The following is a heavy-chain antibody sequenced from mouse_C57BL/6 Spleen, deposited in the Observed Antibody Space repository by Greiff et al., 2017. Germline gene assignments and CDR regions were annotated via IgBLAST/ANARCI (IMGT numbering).Heavy chain of an antibody. D-gene: IGHD2-3*01. CDR1: GYTFTSYT. Sequence: VQLQQSGAELARPGASVKMSCKASGYTFTSYTMHWVKQRPGQGLEWIGYINPSSGYTKYNQKFKDKAPLTADKSSSTAYMQLSSLTSEDSAVYYCARNYDGYYVGDYWGQGTTLTVSS. J-gene: IGHJ2*01. CDR3: ARNYDGYYVGDY. V-gene: IGHV1-4*01. CDR2: INPSSGYT.